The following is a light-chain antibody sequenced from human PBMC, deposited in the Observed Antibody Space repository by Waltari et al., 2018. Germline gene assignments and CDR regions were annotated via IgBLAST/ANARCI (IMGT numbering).Light chain of an antibody. CDR2: DVF. Sequence: QSALPQPPPVSGSLGQPITFPAPGSSIAFVRFNFAPWYQQHPGKAPKLILYDVFNRPSGVSNRFSGSKSGNTASLTISGLQPEDETDYYCSSHTTSNTLIFGGGTRVTVL. CDR1: SIAFVRFNF. CDR3: SSHTTSNTLI. V-gene: IGLV2-14*03. J-gene: IGLJ2*01.